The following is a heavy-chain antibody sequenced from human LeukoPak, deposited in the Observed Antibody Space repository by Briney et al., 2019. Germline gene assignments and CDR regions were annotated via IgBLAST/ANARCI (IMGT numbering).Heavy chain of an antibody. J-gene: IGHJ4*02. CDR2: ISSSGSTI. D-gene: IGHD6-13*01. CDR3: ARDSRRIAAAGGPGY. V-gene: IGHV3-11*04. Sequence: PGGSLRLSCAASGFTFSDYYMSWIRQAPGKGLEWVSYISSSGSTIYYADSVKGRFTISKDNAKNSLYLQMNSLRAEDTAVYYCARDSRRIAAAGGPGYWGQGTLVTVSS. CDR1: GFTFSDYY.